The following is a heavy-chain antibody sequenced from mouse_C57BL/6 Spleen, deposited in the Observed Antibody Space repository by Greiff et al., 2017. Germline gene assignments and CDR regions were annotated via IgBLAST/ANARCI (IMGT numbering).Heavy chain of an antibody. CDR3: ASELGFY. CDR1: GYSITSGYY. D-gene: IGHD4-1*01. J-gene: IGHJ2*01. CDR2: ISYDGSN. V-gene: IGHV3-6*01. Sequence: EVQLQESGPGLVKPSQSLSLTCSVTGYSITSGYYWNWIRQFPGNKLEWMGYISYDGSNNYNPSLKNRISITRDTSKNQFFLKLNSVTTEDTATEYCASELGFYWRQGTTLTVSS.